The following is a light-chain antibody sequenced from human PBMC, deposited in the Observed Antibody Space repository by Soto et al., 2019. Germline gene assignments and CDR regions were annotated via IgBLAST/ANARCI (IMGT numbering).Light chain of an antibody. J-gene: IGKJ5*01. CDR3: QQYYNWPFT. V-gene: IGKV3-15*01. CDR2: GAV. Sequence: EVVLTQSPDTVSLSPGERATLSWRASRNFGSRYLAWYKQKRGQAPRFLIYGAVTRATGIPARVSGSESGTEITLTISSLQPEDFEVYYCQQYYNWPFTFGQGTRLEI. CDR1: RNFGSRY.